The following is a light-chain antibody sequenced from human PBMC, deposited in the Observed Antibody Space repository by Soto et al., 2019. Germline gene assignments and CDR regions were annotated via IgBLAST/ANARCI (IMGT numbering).Light chain of an antibody. CDR3: QHYGTSAFT. Sequence: ELTQSPGTLSSSPWERATLSSRSSERISSNFLAWYQQRPGQAPRPLIYGASTRASGIPDRFSGSGSGTDFALNVSRMEPEDVAVYYCQHYGTSAFTFGPGTTVEIK. J-gene: IGKJ3*01. CDR1: ERISSNF. V-gene: IGKV3-20*01. CDR2: GAS.